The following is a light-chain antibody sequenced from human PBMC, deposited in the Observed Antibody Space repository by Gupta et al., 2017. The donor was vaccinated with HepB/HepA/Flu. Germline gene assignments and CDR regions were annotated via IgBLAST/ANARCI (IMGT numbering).Light chain of an antibody. CDR2: DAS. CDR3: HQRSDWPLT. J-gene: IGKJ4*01. CDR1: ETVGSF. Sequence: EIVLTQSPATLSLSPGERATLSCRASETVGSFLAWYQQKPGQAPRLLIYDASKRATGIPARFSGSGSGTEFTLTISSLEPEDFAVYYCHQRSDWPLTFGGGTKVEIK. V-gene: IGKV3-11*01.